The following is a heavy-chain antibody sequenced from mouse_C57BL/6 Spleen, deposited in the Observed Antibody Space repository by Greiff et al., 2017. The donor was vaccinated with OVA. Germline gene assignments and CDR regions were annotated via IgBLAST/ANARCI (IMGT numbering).Heavy chain of an antibody. D-gene: IGHD1-1*01. J-gene: IGHJ2*01. CDR2: ISSGGSYT. CDR1: GFTFSSYG. Sequence: EVQVVESGGDLVKPGGSLKLSCAASGFTFSSYGMSWVRQTPDKRLEWVATISSGGSYTYYPDSVKGRFTISRDNAKNTLYLQMSSLKSEDTAMYYCARERTVVATHYFDYWGQGTTLTVSS. V-gene: IGHV5-6*01. CDR3: ARERTVVATHYFDY.